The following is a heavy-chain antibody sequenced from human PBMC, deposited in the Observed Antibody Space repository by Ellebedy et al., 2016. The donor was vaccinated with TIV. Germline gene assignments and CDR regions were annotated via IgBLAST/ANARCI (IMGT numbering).Heavy chain of an antibody. CDR1: GFSFRSYW. CDR3: ARRGSFGDYAVQVNSWFDS. J-gene: IGHJ5*01. Sequence: GESLKISCEASGFSFRSYWMSWVRQAPGKGLEWVANIYQDGSEQYYVDSVKGRFTISRDNAKNSVYLQMNSLRAEDTAVYYCARRGSFGDYAVQVNSWFDSWGQGTLVTVSS. D-gene: IGHD4-17*01. V-gene: IGHV3-7*01. CDR2: IYQDGSEQ.